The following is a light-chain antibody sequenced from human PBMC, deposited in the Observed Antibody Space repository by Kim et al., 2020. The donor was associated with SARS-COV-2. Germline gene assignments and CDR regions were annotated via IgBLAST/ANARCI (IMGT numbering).Light chain of an antibody. CDR3: QAWDSSTGV. Sequence: SYELTQPPSVSVSPGQTASITSSGDKLGDKYACWYQQKPGQSPVLVIYQDSKRPSGIPERFSGSNSGNTATLTISGTQAMDEADYYCQAWDSSTGVFGTG. CDR2: QDS. CDR1: KLGDKY. V-gene: IGLV3-1*01. J-gene: IGLJ1*01.